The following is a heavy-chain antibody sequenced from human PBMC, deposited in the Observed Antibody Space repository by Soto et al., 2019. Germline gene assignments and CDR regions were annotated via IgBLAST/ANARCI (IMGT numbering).Heavy chain of an antibody. J-gene: IGHJ4*02. D-gene: IGHD1-26*01. Sequence: GESLKISFQASGYSFIPSWIGWVRQMPGKGLEWMGIIYPGDSDTRYSPSFQGQVTISADKSTSTAYLQWSSLKASDTATLYCARMMGASGTAFDYWGQGALVTVSS. CDR3: ARMMGASGTAFDY. V-gene: IGHV5-51*01. CDR2: IYPGDSDT. CDR1: GYSFIPSW.